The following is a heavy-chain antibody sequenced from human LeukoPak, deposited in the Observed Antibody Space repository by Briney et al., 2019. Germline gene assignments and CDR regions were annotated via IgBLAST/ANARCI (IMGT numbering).Heavy chain of an antibody. CDR2: ISSSSSTI. J-gene: IGHJ5*02. CDR1: GFTFSSYS. V-gene: IGHV3-48*01. D-gene: IGHD3-16*01. Sequence: GGSLRPSCAASGFTFSSYSMNWVRQAPGKGLEWVSYISSSSSTIYYADSVKGRFTISRDNAKNSLYLQMNSLRAEDTAVYYCAREAVGMITFGGHGWFDPWGQGTLVTVSS. CDR3: AREAVGMITFGGHGWFDP.